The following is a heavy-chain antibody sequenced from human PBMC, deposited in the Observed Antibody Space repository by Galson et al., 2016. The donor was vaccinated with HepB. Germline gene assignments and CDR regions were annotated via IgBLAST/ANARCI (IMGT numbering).Heavy chain of an antibody. CDR2: VYRGKT. Sequence: ETLSLTCTVSDGSIRSSSFSWGWIRQPPGKGLEWIGTVYRGKTYYNPSLEGRVTISAGMTTDLLSLKLTSLTAADTAVYYCARAGLLTKASFDCWGRGTLVAVSS. D-gene: IGHD4-11*01. V-gene: IGHV4-39*01. J-gene: IGHJ4*02. CDR3: ARAGLLTKASFDC. CDR1: DGSIRSSSFS.